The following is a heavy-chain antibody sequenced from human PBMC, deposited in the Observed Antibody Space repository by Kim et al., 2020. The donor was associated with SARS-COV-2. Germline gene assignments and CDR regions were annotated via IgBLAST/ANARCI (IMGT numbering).Heavy chain of an antibody. Sequence: RPSFQGHVTISADKSISTAYLQWSSLKASDTAMYYCAGSRVANLFDWFDPWGQGTLVTVSS. J-gene: IGHJ5*02. CDR3: AGSRVANLFDWFDP. D-gene: IGHD5-12*01. V-gene: IGHV5-10-1*01.